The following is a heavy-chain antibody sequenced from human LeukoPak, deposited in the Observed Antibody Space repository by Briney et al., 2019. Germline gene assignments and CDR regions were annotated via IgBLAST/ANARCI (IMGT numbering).Heavy chain of an antibody. V-gene: IGHV3-30*02. CDR3: TGEYGGGQHSEGPKL. CDR1: GFVLSDYG. D-gene: IGHD2-21*01. Sequence: PGGALRLSCAASGFVLSDYGMHWVRQAPGKGRERVAFVLLDGSNEYYADSVKGRFTISRDKSQNTLYLQMRSLRAEDTAVYSCTGEYGGGQHSEGPKLWGLGTLVPVSA. CDR2: VLLDGSNE. J-gene: IGHJ4*02.